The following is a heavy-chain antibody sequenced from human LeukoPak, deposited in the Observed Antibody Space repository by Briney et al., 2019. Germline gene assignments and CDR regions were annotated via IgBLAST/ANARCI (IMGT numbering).Heavy chain of an antibody. J-gene: IGHJ4*02. CDR2: IIPIFGTA. D-gene: IGHD3-10*01. Sequence: GASVKVSCKASGYTFSSFGFMWVRQAPGQGLEWMGGIIPIFGTANYAQKFQGRVTITADESTSTAYMGLSSLRSEDTAVYYCARKASGYSGYFDYWGQGTLVTVSS. CDR3: ARKASGYSGYFDY. CDR1: GYTFSSFG. V-gene: IGHV1-69*13.